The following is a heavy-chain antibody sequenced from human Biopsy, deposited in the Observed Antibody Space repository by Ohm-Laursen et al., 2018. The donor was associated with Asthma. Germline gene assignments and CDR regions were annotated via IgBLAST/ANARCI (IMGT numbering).Heavy chain of an antibody. CDR1: GFSFSNFA. J-gene: IGHJ3*02. V-gene: IGHV3-30*01. Sequence: LSLTCAASGFSFSNFAIHWVRQAPGKGLEWVGVISKDASTQDYADSVKGRFTMARDNSKNTLDLQMDSLREEDTAVYYCVRDGTDDAFDIWGQGTVVSVSS. D-gene: IGHD1-1*01. CDR3: VRDGTDDAFDI. CDR2: ISKDASTQ.